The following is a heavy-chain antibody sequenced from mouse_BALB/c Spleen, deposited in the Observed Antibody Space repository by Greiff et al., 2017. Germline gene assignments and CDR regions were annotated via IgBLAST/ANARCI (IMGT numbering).Heavy chain of an antibody. D-gene: IGHD1-1*01. V-gene: IGHV1-4*02. CDR2: INPSSGYT. Sequence: QVQLQQSAAELARPGASVKMSCKASGYTFTSYTMHWVKQRPGQGLEWIGYINPSSGYTEYNQKFKDKTTLTADKSSSTAYMQLSSLTSEDSAVYYCARSRYYGTPYYAMDYWGQGTSVTVSS. CDR1: GYTFTSYT. J-gene: IGHJ4*01. CDR3: ARSRYYGTPYYAMDY.